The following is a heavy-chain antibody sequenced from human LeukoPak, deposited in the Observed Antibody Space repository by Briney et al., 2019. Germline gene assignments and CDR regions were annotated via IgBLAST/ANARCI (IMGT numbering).Heavy chain of an antibody. J-gene: IGHJ2*01. D-gene: IGHD4-17*01. V-gene: IGHV4-59*13. CDR3: ARVPPSEPYGDYCGDWYFDL. CDR1: GGSISGYY. Sequence: SETLSLTCTVSGGSISGYYWSWIRQPPGKGLEWIGYVYYSGSTNNNPSLKSRVTISVDTSKNQFSLKVNSVTAADTAVYYCARVPPSEPYGDYCGDWYFDLWGRGTLVTVSS. CDR2: VYYSGST.